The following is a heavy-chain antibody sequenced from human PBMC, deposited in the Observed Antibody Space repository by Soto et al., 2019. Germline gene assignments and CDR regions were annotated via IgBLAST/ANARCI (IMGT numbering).Heavy chain of an antibody. CDR1: GFRFSSYS. CDR3: ATMNGYFEY. CDR2: ITATGERT. V-gene: IGHV3-23*01. J-gene: IGHJ4*02. D-gene: IGHD3-22*01. Sequence: GGSLRLSCADSGFRFSSYSMSWVRQTPGKGLEWVAAITATGERTYYADSVTGRFTISRDNSKKTHYLQMTSLRAEDTAMYYCATMNGYFEYWGQGTLVTVSS.